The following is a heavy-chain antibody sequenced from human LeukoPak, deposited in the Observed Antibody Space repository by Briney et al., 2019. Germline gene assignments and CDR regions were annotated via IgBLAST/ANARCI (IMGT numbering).Heavy chain of an antibody. Sequence: SVKVSCKASGYTFTSYGMNWVRQAPGQGLEWMGGIIPIFGTANYAQKFQGRVTITADESTSTAYMELSSLRSEDTAVYYCARGLAADVYGMDVWGQGTTVTVSS. CDR2: IIPIFGTA. CDR1: GYTFTSYG. J-gene: IGHJ6*02. CDR3: ARGLAADVYGMDV. V-gene: IGHV1-69*13. D-gene: IGHD6-25*01.